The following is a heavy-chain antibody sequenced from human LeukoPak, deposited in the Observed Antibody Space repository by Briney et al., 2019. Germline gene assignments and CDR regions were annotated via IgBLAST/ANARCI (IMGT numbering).Heavy chain of an antibody. V-gene: IGHV1-3*03. CDR2: INAGNGNT. D-gene: IGHD1-26*01. CDR1: GYTFTSYA. Sequence: ASVKVSCKASGYTFTSYAMHWVRQAPGQRLEWMGWINAGNGNTKYSQEFQGRVTITRDTSASTAYMELSSLRSEDMAVYYCARDGAEGRSYPYYFDYWGQGTLVTVSS. CDR3: ARDGAEGRSYPYYFDY. J-gene: IGHJ4*02.